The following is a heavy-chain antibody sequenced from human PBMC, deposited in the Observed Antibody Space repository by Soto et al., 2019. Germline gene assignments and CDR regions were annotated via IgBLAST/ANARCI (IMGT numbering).Heavy chain of an antibody. CDR2: VNSVSDKT. CDR1: GFTFRNYA. CDR3: ATAGSAHAFHI. V-gene: IGHV3-23*01. J-gene: IGHJ3*02. Sequence: EEQLLESGGGLVQPGGSLRLSCTASGFTFRNYAMSWVRQTPGKGLEWVSVVNSVSDKTYYADYVKGRFTISRDNSKNTLYLQMNRLRAEDTALYYCATAGSAHAFHIWGQGTMVTVSS.